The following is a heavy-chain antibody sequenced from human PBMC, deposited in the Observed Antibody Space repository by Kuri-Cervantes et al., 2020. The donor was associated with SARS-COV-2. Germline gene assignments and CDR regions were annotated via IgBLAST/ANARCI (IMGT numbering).Heavy chain of an antibody. V-gene: IGHV3-48*01. CDR3: ARDLVVPAAILPDYYYYGMDV. D-gene: IGHD2-2*01. Sequence: GGSLRLSCAASGFTFSSYGMNWVRQAPGKGLEWVSYISSSSSTIYYADSVKGRFTISRDNAKNSLYLQMNSLRAEDTAVYYCARDLVVPAAILPDYYYYGMDVWGQGTTVTVSS. J-gene: IGHJ6*02. CDR2: ISSSSSTI. CDR1: GFTFSSYG.